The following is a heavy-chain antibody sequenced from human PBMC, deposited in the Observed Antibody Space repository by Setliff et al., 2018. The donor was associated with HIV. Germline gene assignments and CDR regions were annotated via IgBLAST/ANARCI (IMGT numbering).Heavy chain of an antibody. CDR1: GGSFSDYY. CDR3: ARDRTQQNWGSRGYYYMDV. D-gene: IGHD7-27*01. J-gene: IGHJ6*03. V-gene: IGHV4-34*10. Sequence: PSETLSLTCGVYGGSFSDYYWSWIRQAPGKGLEWIGEINHSGRTNINSSLKSRVTMTRDTPISAAYMELSRLRSDDTAVYYCARDRTQQNWGSRGYYYMDVWGKGTTVTVSS. CDR2: INHSGRT.